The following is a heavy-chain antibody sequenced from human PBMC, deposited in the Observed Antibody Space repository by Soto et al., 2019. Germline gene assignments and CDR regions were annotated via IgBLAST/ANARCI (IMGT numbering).Heavy chain of an antibody. V-gene: IGHV3-23*01. Sequence: EVQLLESGGGLVQPGGSLRLSCAASGFTFSSYAMSWVRQAPGKGLEWVSAISGSGGSTYYADSVKGRFTISRDNSKNSRYLEMNSLRAEDTAVYYCAKAPGRWTTDDYWGQGTLVTVSS. J-gene: IGHJ4*02. D-gene: IGHD4-4*01. CDR1: GFTFSSYA. CDR2: ISGSGGST. CDR3: AKAPGRWTTDDY.